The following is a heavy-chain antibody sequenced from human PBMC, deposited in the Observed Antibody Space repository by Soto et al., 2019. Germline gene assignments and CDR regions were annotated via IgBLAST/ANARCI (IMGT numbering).Heavy chain of an antibody. CDR3: ARGYCSGGACYSGAY. D-gene: IGHD2-15*01. CDR1: GFIFSNYD. Sequence: GGSLRLSXGTSGFIFSNYDMNWVRQAPGQGLEWLSYISGSGNTIYSADSVKGRFTISRDNAKGLLYLQMNSLRAEDTAVYYCARGYCSGGACYSGAYWGQGTLVTVSS. CDR2: ISGSGNTI. V-gene: IGHV3-48*03. J-gene: IGHJ4*02.